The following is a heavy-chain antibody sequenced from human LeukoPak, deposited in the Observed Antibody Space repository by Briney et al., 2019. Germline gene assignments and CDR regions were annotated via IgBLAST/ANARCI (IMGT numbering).Heavy chain of an antibody. CDR1: GFTFSSYA. J-gene: IGHJ4*02. D-gene: IGHD3-9*01. V-gene: IGHV3-23*01. Sequence: GGSLRLSCAASGFTFSSYAMSWVRQAPGKGLEWVSAISGSGGSTYYADSVKGRFTISRDNSKNTLYLQMNSLRAEDTAVYYRAKDQGYDILTGYYKRALGFDYWGQGTLVTVSS. CDR3: AKDQGYDILTGYYKRALGFDY. CDR2: ISGSGGST.